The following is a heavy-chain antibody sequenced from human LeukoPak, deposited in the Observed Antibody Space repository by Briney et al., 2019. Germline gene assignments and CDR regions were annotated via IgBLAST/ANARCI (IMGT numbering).Heavy chain of an antibody. CDR1: GFTFNKYG. D-gene: IGHD4-17*01. CDR2: ISGSGSNT. V-gene: IGHV3-23*01. Sequence: GGSLRLSCAASGFTFNKYGMSWVRQAPGKGLEWVSGISGSGSNTYYAESVKDRFIISRDNAKNTLYLQMNSLRVEDTAVYYCAITVTGGIDCWGQGTLVTVSS. J-gene: IGHJ4*02. CDR3: AITVTGGIDC.